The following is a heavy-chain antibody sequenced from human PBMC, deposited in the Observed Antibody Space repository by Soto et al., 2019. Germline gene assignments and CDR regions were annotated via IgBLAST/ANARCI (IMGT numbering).Heavy chain of an antibody. J-gene: IGHJ4*02. V-gene: IGHV3-30*18. Sequence: GGSLRLSCAASGFTFSSYGMHWVRQAPGKGLEWVAVISYDGSNKYYADSVKGRFTISRDNSKNTLYLQMNSLRAEDTAVYYCAKDIPGGEVALDYWGQGTLVTVSS. D-gene: IGHD2-15*01. CDR3: AKDIPGGEVALDY. CDR2: ISYDGSNK. CDR1: GFTFSSYG.